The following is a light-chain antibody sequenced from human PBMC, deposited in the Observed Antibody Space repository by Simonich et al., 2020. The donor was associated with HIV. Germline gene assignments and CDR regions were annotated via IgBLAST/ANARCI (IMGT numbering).Light chain of an antibody. CDR3: QQYYTTPPT. CDR1: RNILYNSNNKNY. J-gene: IGKJ1*01. CDR2: WAS. V-gene: IGKV4-1*01. Sequence: DIVMTQSPDSLAVSLGERATINCKSSRNILYNSNNKNYLAVYQQKPGQPPNLLIYWASTRESGVPDRFSASGSGTDFTLTISSLQAEDVAVYYCQQYYTTPPTFGQGTKVEIK.